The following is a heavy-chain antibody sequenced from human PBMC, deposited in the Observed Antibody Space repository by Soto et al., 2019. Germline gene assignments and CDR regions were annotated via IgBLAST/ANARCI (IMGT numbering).Heavy chain of an antibody. CDR3: AREPADVDTAMDP. CDR2: IYYSGST. D-gene: IGHD5-18*01. Sequence: QVQLQESGPGLVKPSQTLSLTCTVSGGSISSGDYYWSWIRQPPGKGLEWIGYIYYSGSTYYNPYLKSRVTISVDTSKNQFSLKLSSVTAADTAVYYCAREPADVDTAMDPWSQGTLVTVSS. J-gene: IGHJ5*02. V-gene: IGHV4-30-4*01. CDR1: GGSISSGDYY.